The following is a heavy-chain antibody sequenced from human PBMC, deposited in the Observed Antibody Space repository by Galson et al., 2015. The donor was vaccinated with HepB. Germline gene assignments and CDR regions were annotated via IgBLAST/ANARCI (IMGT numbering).Heavy chain of an antibody. CDR2: IHTSGST. Sequence: ETLSLTCSVSGASISTSYWSWIRQPAGKGLEWIGRIHTSGSTNYNPSLKSRVTLSVDTSKNNFSLKLNSVTAADTAVYYCARDCNTALCNLRGMDVWGQGTTVIVSS. J-gene: IGHJ6*02. V-gene: IGHV4-4*07. D-gene: IGHD2/OR15-2a*01. CDR1: GASISTSY. CDR3: ARDCNTALCNLRGMDV.